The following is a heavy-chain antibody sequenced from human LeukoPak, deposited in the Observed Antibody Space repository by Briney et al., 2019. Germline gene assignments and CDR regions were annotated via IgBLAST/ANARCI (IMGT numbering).Heavy chain of an antibody. CDR3: ARLMTTVTTLVVGLDY. Sequence: SETLSLTCTVSGGSISSSSYYWGWIRQPPGKGLEWIGSIYYSGSTYYNPSLKSRVTISVDTSKNQFSLKLSSVTAEDTAVYYCARLMTTVTTLVVGLDYWGQGTLVTVSS. CDR2: IYYSGST. J-gene: IGHJ4*02. CDR1: GGSISSSSYY. D-gene: IGHD4-17*01. V-gene: IGHV4-39*01.